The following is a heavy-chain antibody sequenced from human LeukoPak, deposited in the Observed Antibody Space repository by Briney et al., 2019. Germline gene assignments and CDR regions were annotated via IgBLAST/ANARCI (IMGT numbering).Heavy chain of an antibody. V-gene: IGHV5-51*01. CDR1: GYSFTSYW. CDR2: IYPGDSDT. CDR3: ARLLRGSYLLSGGVDY. J-gene: IGHJ4*02. D-gene: IGHD1-26*01. Sequence: GESLKISCKGSGYSFTSYWIGWVRQMPGKGLEWMGIIYPGDSDTRYSPSFQGQVTISADESISTAYLQWSSLKASDTAMYYCARLLRGSYLLSGGVDYWGQGTLVTVSS.